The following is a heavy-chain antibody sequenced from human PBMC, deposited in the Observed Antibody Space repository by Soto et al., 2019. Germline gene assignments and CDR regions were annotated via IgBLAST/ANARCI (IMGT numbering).Heavy chain of an antibody. D-gene: IGHD2-15*01. J-gene: IGHJ5*02. CDR3: AKGSVAATMMAWFDP. V-gene: IGHV3-30*18. Sequence: QVQLVESGGGVVQPGRSLRLSCAASGFTFTSYGMHWVRQAPGKGLEWVAVISYDGSNKYYADSVKGRFTISRDNSKNTLYLQMNSLRAEDTAVYYCAKGSVAATMMAWFDPWGQGTLVTVSS. CDR2: ISYDGSNK. CDR1: GFTFTSYG.